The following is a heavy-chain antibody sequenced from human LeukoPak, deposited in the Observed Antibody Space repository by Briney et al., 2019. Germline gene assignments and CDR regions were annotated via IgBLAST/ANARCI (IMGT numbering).Heavy chain of an antibody. CDR2: INHSGNT. Sequence: PSETLSLTCAVYGGSFSGYCWSWIRQPPGKGLEWIGEINHSGNTNYNPSLKSRVTISVDTSKNQFSLKLSSVTAADTAVYYCARDLDSSGYYFDYWGQGTLVTVSS. J-gene: IGHJ4*02. V-gene: IGHV4-34*01. CDR1: GGSFSGYC. D-gene: IGHD3-22*01. CDR3: ARDLDSSGYYFDY.